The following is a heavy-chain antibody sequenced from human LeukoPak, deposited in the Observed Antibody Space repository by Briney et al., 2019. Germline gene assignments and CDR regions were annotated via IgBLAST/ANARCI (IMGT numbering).Heavy chain of an antibody. V-gene: IGHV1-18*01. CDR3: ARDLVGATPFDY. J-gene: IGHJ4*02. CDR2: ISAYNGNT. Sequence: ASVKVSCKASGYTFTSYGISWVRQAPGQGLEWMGWISAYNGNTNYAQKLQGRVTMTTDTSTSTACMELRSLRSDDTAVYYCARDLVGATPFDYWGQGTLVTVSP. CDR1: GYTFTSYG. D-gene: IGHD1-26*01.